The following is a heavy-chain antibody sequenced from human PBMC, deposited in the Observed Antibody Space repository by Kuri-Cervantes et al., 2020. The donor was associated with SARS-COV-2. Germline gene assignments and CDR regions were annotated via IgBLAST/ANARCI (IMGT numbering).Heavy chain of an antibody. D-gene: IGHD2-15*01. Sequence: GGSLRLSCAVSGFTFTSYAMHWVRQAPGKGLEWVALISYDGSNKFYADSVKGRFTISRDNSKNTLYLQMNSLRTEDTAVYYCAKDHHGIVVVVAAIEYWGQGTLVTVSS. CDR2: ISYDGSNK. CDR1: GFTFTSYA. V-gene: IGHV3-30*18. J-gene: IGHJ4*02. CDR3: AKDHHGIVVVVAAIEY.